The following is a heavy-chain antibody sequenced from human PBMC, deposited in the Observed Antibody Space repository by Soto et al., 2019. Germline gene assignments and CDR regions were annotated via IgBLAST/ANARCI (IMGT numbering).Heavy chain of an antibody. CDR3: ARYVLRGVIPTPAWFDP. CDR1: GGSFSGYY. J-gene: IGHJ5*02. CDR2: INHSGST. V-gene: IGHV4-34*01. D-gene: IGHD3-10*01. Sequence: PSETLSLTCAVYGGSFSGYYWRWIRQPPGKGLEWIGEINHSGSTNYNPSLKSRVTISVDTSKNQFSLKLSSVTAADTAVYYCARYVLRGVIPTPAWFDPWGQGTLVTVSS.